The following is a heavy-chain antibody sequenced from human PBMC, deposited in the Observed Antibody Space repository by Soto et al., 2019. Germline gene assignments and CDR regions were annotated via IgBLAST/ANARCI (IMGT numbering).Heavy chain of an antibody. J-gene: IGHJ6*02. Sequence: SETLSLTCTVSGGSISSYYWSWIRQPPGKGLEWIGYIYYSGSTNYNPSLKSRVTISVDTSKNQFSLKLSSVTAADTAVYYCARVRGYSYENAYYYYGMDVWGQGTTVTVSS. CDR3: ARVRGYSYENAYYYYGMDV. V-gene: IGHV4-59*01. CDR1: GGSISSYY. D-gene: IGHD5-18*01. CDR2: IYYSGST.